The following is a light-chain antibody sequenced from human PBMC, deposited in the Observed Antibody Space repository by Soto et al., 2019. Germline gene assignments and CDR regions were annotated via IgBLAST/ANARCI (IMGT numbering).Light chain of an antibody. J-gene: IGLJ1*01. CDR3: SSKSPDF. CDR2: EVS. V-gene: IGLV2-14*01. CDR1: SSGIRDYNY. Sequence: LAQPASVSGSPGQSITISCTGTSSGIRDYNYVSWYQQLPGNAPKLIMYEVSNRPSGISNRFSGSKSGNTASLTISGLQAEDEADYYCSSKSPDFFGTGTKVTVL.